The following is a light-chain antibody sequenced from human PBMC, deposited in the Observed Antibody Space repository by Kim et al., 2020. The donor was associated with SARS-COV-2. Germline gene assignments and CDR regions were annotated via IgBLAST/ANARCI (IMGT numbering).Light chain of an antibody. CDR2: EAS. J-gene: IGKJ4*01. CDR3: QQYGSPST. V-gene: IGKV1-5*03. Sequence: ASIGDRVTITCRASQRISTWLAWYQQKPGKAPNLLIYEASTLQNEVPSRFSGSGSGTEFTLTINSLQPDDSATYYCQQYGSPSTFGGGTKVDIK. CDR1: QRISTW.